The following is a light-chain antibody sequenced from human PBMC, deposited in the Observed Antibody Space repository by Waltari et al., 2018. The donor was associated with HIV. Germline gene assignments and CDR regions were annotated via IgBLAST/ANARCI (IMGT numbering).Light chain of an antibody. CDR2: DVS. V-gene: IGLV2-14*03. CDR1: SSDVGGYIY. CDR3: SSYTSSSTYV. Sequence: QSALTQPASVSGSPGQSITISCTGTSSDVGGYIYVSWYQQHPGNAPKLMIYDVSNRPSGVSSRFSGSKSGNTASLTISGLQAEDEADYYCSSYTSSSTYVFGTGTKVTVL. J-gene: IGLJ1*01.